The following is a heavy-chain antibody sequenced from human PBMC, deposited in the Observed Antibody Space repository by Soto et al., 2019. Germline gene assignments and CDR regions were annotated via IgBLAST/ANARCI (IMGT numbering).Heavy chain of an antibody. Sequence: EVQLVESGGGLIQPGGSLRLSCAASGFTVSGNYMSWVRQAPGKGLEWVSLIYSGGSTYYADSVKGRFTISRDNSKNTLYLQMNSLRAEDMAVYYCARGLYFYDNSGYLPFDYWGQGNLVTVSS. CDR3: ARGLYFYDNSGYLPFDY. J-gene: IGHJ4*02. CDR2: IYSGGST. D-gene: IGHD3-22*01. V-gene: IGHV3-53*01. CDR1: GFTVSGNY.